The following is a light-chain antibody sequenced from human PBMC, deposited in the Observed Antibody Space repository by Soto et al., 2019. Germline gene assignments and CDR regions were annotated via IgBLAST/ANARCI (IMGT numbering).Light chain of an antibody. Sequence: QSALTQPATVSGSPGQSITISCTGTSSDVGGYNYVSWYQQHPGEAPKLLIYDVSNRPSGVSNRFSGSKSGNTASLTISGLQAEDEVDYYCSSYTSSSTLLFGGGTKVTVL. CDR3: SSYTSSSTLL. V-gene: IGLV2-14*01. J-gene: IGLJ2*01. CDR2: DVS. CDR1: SSDVGGYNY.